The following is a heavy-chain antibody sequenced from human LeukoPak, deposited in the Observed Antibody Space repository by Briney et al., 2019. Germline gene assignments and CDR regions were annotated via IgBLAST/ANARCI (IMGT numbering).Heavy chain of an antibody. CDR3: ARDKSGWARDY. J-gene: IGHJ4*02. CDR2: ICSHRSI. D-gene: IGHD6-19*01. CDR1: GFTLSNSS. Sequence: GGSLRLSCVVSGFTLSNSSMSWIRQAPGKGLEWVSSICSHRSIYAESVRGRFTISRDTAKNSLYLQMNSLRAEDSALYYCARDKSGWARDYWGQGTLVTVSA. V-gene: IGHV3-69-1*01.